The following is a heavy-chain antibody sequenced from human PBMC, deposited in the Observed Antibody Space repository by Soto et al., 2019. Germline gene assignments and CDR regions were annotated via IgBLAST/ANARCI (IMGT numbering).Heavy chain of an antibody. CDR3: AKEAGSGWPRGPPIEFDY. J-gene: IGHJ4*02. CDR2: ISGSGGST. D-gene: IGHD6-19*01. CDR1: GINFSRAW. Sequence: GGSLRLSCAASGINFSRAWMSWVRQAPGKGLEWVSAISGSGGSTYYADSVKGRFTISRDNSKNTLYLQMNSLRAEDTAVYYCAKEAGSGWPRGPPIEFDYWGQGTLVTVSS. V-gene: IGHV3-23*01.